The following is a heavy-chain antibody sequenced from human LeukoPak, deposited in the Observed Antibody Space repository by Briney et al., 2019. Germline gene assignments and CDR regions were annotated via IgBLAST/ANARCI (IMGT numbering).Heavy chain of an antibody. D-gene: IGHD6-13*01. J-gene: IGHJ5*02. CDR2: ISSSSSYI. CDR3: ARVVGAAALNWFDP. CDR1: GFTFSSYS. V-gene: IGHV3-21*01. Sequence: PGGSLRLSCAASGFTFSSYSMNWVPQAPGKGLEWVSSISSSSSYIYYADSVKGRFTISRDNAKNSLYLQMNSLRAEDTAVYYCARVVGAAALNWFDPWGQGTLVTVSS.